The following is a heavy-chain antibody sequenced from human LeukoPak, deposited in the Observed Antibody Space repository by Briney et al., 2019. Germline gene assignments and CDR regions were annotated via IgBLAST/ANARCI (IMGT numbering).Heavy chain of an antibody. Sequence: GGSLRLSCAASGFTFSSYGMSWVRQAPGKGLQWVSVMIGSGSSTYYADSVKGRFTISRDNAKNTLYLQMNSLRAEDTAVYYCASFENIPITMIKDDAFDIWGQGTMVTVSS. CDR1: GFTFSSYG. V-gene: IGHV3-23*01. D-gene: IGHD3-22*01. CDR2: MIGSGSST. J-gene: IGHJ3*02. CDR3: ASFENIPITMIKDDAFDI.